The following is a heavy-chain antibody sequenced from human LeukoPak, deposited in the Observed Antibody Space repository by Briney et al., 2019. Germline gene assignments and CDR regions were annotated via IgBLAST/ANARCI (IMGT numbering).Heavy chain of an antibody. J-gene: IGHJ4*02. V-gene: IGHV4-4*07. CDR3: ARVRRIAAAAKVDYFDY. CDR1: GGSISSYY. Sequence: KPSETLSLTCTVSGGSISSYYWSWIRQPAGKGLEWIGRIYTSGSTNYNPSLKSRVTMSVDTSKNQFSLKLSSVTAADTAVYYCARVRRIAAAAKVDYFDYWGQGTLVTVSS. D-gene: IGHD6-13*01. CDR2: IYTSGST.